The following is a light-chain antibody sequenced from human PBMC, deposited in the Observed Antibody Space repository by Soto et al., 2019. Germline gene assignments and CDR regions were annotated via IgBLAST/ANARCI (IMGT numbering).Light chain of an antibody. CDR1: SGHSSYA. CDR3: QTWGTVV. V-gene: IGLV4-69*01. CDR2: LNSDGSH. J-gene: IGLJ2*01. Sequence: QLVLTQSPSASASLGASVKLTCTLSSGHSSYAIAWHQQQPEKGPRYLMKLNSDGSHSKGDGIPDRFSGSSSGAERYLTISSLQSEDDADYYCQTWGTVVFGGGTKLTVL.